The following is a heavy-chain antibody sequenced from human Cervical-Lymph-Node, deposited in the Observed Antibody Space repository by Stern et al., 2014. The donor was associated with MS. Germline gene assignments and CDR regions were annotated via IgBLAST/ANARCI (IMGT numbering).Heavy chain of an antibody. CDR2: IHYSGST. V-gene: IGHV4-59*01. CDR1: GGSIGSYY. Sequence: VQLVESGPGLVKPSETLSLTCTVSGGSIGSYYWSWIRQPPGKGLEWIGYIHYSGSTNYNPSLKSRVTISVDTSRNQFSLKLRSVTAADTAVYFCARAWILIGSDSGMDVWGQGTTVTVSS. J-gene: IGHJ6*02. CDR3: ARAWILIGSDSGMDV. D-gene: IGHD2/OR15-2a*01.